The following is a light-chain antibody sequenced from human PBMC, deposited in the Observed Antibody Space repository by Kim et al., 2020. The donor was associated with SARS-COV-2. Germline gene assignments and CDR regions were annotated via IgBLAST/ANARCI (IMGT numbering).Light chain of an antibody. J-gene: IGLJ3*02. CDR3: QVWDSSIEV. CDR1: KIGSKN. Sequence: VALGQTARITCGGDKIGSKNVHWYQQKAGQAPVLVIYTDRKRPSGIPERFSGSNSESTATLTISGAQAGDEAAYYCQVWDSSIEVFGGGTQLTVL. V-gene: IGLV3-9*01. CDR2: TDR.